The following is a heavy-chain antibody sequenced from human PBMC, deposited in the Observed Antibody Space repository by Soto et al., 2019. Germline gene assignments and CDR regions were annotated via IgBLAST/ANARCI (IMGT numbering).Heavy chain of an antibody. Sequence: QVQLVESGGGVIQPGTSLSLSCASSGFTFRSFGMYWVRQAPGKGLEWVAVVSYDGNHKYYADPVKGRFTVSRDNAKNMLYLQMNSLRGEDTAVYYCAKDVGQQLVLNYGMDVWGQGTTVTVSS. D-gene: IGHD6-13*01. J-gene: IGHJ6*02. CDR1: GFTFRSFG. V-gene: IGHV3-30*18. CDR2: VSYDGNHK. CDR3: AKDVGQQLVLNYGMDV.